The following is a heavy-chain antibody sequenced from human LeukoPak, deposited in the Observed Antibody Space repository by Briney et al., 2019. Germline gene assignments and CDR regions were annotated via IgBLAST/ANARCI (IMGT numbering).Heavy chain of an antibody. CDR2: IYYSGNT. Sequence: PSQTPSLTCTVSGDSIRSGGYYWSWIRQHPGKGLEWIGYIYYSGNTYYNPSLKSRVTISVDTSKNQFSLKLNSVTAADTAMYYCARNLYRTDMGIDYWGQGTLVTVSS. CDR3: ARNLYRTDMGIDY. V-gene: IGHV4-31*03. CDR1: GDSIRSGGYY. J-gene: IGHJ4*02. D-gene: IGHD3-16*02.